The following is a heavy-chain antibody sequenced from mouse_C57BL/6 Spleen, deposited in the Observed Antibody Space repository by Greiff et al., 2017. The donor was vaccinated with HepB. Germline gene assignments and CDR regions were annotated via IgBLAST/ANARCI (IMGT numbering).Heavy chain of an antibody. J-gene: IGHJ1*03. V-gene: IGHV2-3*01. Sequence: VKLMESGPGLVAPSQSLSITCTVSGFSLTSYGVSWVRQPPGKGLEWLGVIWGDGSKNYYSALIPRLSISKENSKSQVFLKLNSLQTDATATYYCAKRGTAGNWYFDVWGTGTTVTVSS. CDR3: AKRGTAGNWYFDV. CDR1: GFSLTSYG. CDR2: IWGDGSK. D-gene: IGHD4-1*01.